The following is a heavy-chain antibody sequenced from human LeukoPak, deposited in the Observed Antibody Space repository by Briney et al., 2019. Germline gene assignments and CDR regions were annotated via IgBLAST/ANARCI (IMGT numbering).Heavy chain of an antibody. Sequence: SETLSLTSAVAGGSINGGGYYRNWGRQHPGKGLEWIGCIHPTGNLYYNPSLTGRSTISVDTSKSHFSLNLTSVTAADTAVYYCARGADAHKVAYWSQGTLVTVSS. V-gene: IGHV4-31*11. CDR2: IHPTGNL. D-gene: IGHD2-2*01. CDR3: ARGADAHKVAY. CDR1: GGSINGGGYY. J-gene: IGHJ4*02.